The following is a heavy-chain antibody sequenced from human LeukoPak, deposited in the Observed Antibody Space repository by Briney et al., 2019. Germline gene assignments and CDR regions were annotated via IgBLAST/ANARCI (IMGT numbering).Heavy chain of an antibody. Sequence: GGSLRLSCAASGFTFSSYGMSWVRQAPGKGLQWVSVIIGSGSSTYYADSVKGRFTISRDNSRNTLYLQMNSLRAEDTAVYYCAKDRRAGSYDYWGQGTLVTVSS. D-gene: IGHD3-10*01. CDR3: AKDRRAGSYDY. CDR2: IIGSGSST. J-gene: IGHJ4*02. V-gene: IGHV3-23*01. CDR1: GFTFSSYG.